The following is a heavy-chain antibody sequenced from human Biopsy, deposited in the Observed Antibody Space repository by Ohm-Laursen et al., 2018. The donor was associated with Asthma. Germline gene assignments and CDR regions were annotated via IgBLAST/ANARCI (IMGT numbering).Heavy chain of an antibody. Sequence: GASVKVSCKASGGMFGNYAISWVRQAPGLGLEWMGGISPIFGSSNYAQRFQGRVTITADIFTRTVYMELSGLRSEDTAVYYCARARYGDLHDYWGQGTLVTVSS. V-gene: IGHV1-69*06. D-gene: IGHD4-17*01. CDR3: ARARYGDLHDY. J-gene: IGHJ4*02. CDR2: ISPIFGSS. CDR1: GGMFGNYA.